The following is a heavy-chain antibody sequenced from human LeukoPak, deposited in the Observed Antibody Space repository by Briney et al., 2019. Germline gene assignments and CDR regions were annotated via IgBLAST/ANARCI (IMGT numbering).Heavy chain of an antibody. D-gene: IGHD6-19*01. V-gene: IGHV3-23*01. CDR2: ISGSGGST. CDR1: GFTVSSNY. Sequence: HPGGSLRLSCAASGFTVSSNYMSWVRQAPGKGLEWVSAISGSGGSTYYADSVKGRFTISRDNSKNTLYLQMNSLRAEDTAVYYCAKSPGYSSGWYRPYFDYGGQGTLVTVSS. CDR3: AKSPGYSSGWYRPYFDY. J-gene: IGHJ4*02.